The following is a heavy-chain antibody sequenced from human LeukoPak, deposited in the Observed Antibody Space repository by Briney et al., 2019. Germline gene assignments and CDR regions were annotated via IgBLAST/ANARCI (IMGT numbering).Heavy chain of an antibody. V-gene: IGHV5-51*01. CDR2: IYPADSDT. D-gene: IGHD1-1*01. CDR3: AKFLSTGSTYWFDT. CDR1: GYSFTNYW. J-gene: IGHJ5*02. Sequence: GESLKISCKGSGYSFTNYWIGWVRQMPGKGLEWMGIIYPADSDTRYSPSFQGQVTISADKSISAAYLQWSSLKASDTAMYYCAKFLSTGSTYWFDTWGQGTLVTVSS.